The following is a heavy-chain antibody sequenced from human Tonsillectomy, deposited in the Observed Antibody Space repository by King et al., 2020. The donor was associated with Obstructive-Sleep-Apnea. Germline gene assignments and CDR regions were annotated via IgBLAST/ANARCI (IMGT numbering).Heavy chain of an antibody. Sequence: QLVQSGAEVKKPGESLRISCKGSGYSFTSHWISWVRQMPGKGLEWMGRIDPSDSNTNYSPSFQGHVTISVDKSITTAYLQWSSLKASDTAMYYCARVGGDYDLLTGEHYYYGMDVWGQGTTVTVSS. CDR3: ARVGGDYDLLTGEHYYYGMDV. V-gene: IGHV5-10-1*03. J-gene: IGHJ6*02. CDR1: GYSFTSHW. D-gene: IGHD3-9*01. CDR2: IDPSDSNT.